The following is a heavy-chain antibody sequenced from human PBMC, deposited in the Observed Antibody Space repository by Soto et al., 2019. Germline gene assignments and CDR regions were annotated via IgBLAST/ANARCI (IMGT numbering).Heavy chain of an antibody. CDR1: GFIFSTTA. J-gene: IGHJ4*02. CDR2: ISGSGVST. V-gene: IGHV3-23*01. Sequence: PGGSLRLSCAASGFIFSTTAMTWFRQAPGKGLEWVSTISGSGVSTYYTDSVKGRFTISRDNSKNTQYLQMNSLRAEDTAVYFCAAVMGSDYDYVWGSLTFDDWGQGTLVTVSS. D-gene: IGHD3-16*01. CDR3: AAVMGSDYDYVWGSLTFDD.